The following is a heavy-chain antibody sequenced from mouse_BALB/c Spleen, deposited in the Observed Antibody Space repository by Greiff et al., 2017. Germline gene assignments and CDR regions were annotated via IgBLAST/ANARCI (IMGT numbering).Heavy chain of an antibody. CDR2: IDPENGNT. V-gene: IGHV14-1*02. D-gene: IGHD1-2*01. J-gene: IGHJ3*01. CDR1: GFNIKDYY. CDR3: AVSITTARGGFAY. Sequence: VQLQQSGAELVRPGALVKLSCKASGFNIKDYYMHWVKQRPEQGLEWIGWIDPENGNTINDPKLPGKASITADTSSNTAYLQLSSLTSEDTAVYYCAVSITTARGGFAYWGQGTLVTVSA.